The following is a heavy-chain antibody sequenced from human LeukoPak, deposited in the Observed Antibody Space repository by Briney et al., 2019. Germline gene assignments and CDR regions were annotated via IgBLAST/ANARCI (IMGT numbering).Heavy chain of an antibody. Sequence: SGGSLRLSCAASGFTFGFYYMTWVRQAPGKGLEWVASIKEDGSEKYYVDSVKGRFTISRDNAKNSLYLQVNSLRAEDTAVYYCARDIGYGDYWGQGTLVTVSS. J-gene: IGHJ4*02. CDR3: ARDIGYGDY. D-gene: IGHD5-12*01. V-gene: IGHV3-7*01. CDR1: GFTFGFYY. CDR2: IKEDGSEK.